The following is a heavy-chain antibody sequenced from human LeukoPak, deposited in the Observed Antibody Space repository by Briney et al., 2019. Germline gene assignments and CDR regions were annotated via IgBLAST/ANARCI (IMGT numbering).Heavy chain of an antibody. CDR3: ARGGEVVATLCWFDP. D-gene: IGHD2-15*01. CDR1: GGTFSSYA. CDR2: IIPIFGTA. J-gene: IGHJ5*02. Sequence: SVKVSCKASGGTFSSYAISWVRQAPGQGLEWMGGIIPIFGTANYAQKFQGRVTITADESTSTAYMELSSLRSEDTAVYYCARGGEVVATLCWFDPWGQGTLVTVSS. V-gene: IGHV1-69*13.